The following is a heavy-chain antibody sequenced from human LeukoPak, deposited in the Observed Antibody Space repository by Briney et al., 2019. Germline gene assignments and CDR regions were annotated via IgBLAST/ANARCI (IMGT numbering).Heavy chain of an antibody. J-gene: IGHJ5*02. CDR2: IIPILGIA. D-gene: IGHD2-15*01. CDR3: ARGTPGWFDP. V-gene: IGHV1-69*04. Sequence: GSSVKVPCKASGGTFSSYAISWVRQAPGQGLEWMGRIIPILGIANYAQKFQGRVTITADKSTSTAYMELSSLRSEDTAVYYCARGTPGWFDPWGQGTLVTVSS. CDR1: GGTFSSYA.